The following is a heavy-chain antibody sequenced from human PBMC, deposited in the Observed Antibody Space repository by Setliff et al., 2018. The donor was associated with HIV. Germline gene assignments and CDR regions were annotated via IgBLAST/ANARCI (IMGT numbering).Heavy chain of an antibody. V-gene: IGHV4-61*02. CDR2: IYTSGST. CDR3: ARGNPDFDILTGYWSHYFDY. J-gene: IGHJ4*02. Sequence: PSETLSLTCTVSGDSISSGNYYWSWIRQPAGKGLEWIGRIYTSGSTKYNPSLKSPVTISVEPSKNQFSLKLSSVSAADTAMCYCARGNPDFDILTGYWSHYFDYWGQGRLVTVSS. D-gene: IGHD3-9*01. CDR1: GDSISSGNYY.